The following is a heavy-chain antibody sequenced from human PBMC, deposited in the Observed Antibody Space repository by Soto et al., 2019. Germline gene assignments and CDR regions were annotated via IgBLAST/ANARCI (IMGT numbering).Heavy chain of an antibody. D-gene: IGHD3-10*01. V-gene: IGHV1-18*01. Sequence: QVQLVQSGAEVKKPGASVKVSCKASGYTFTSYGISWVRQAPGQGLEWMGWISAYNGNTNYAQKLQGRVTMTTDTSTSTAYMELRSRRSDDTAVYYCASVTYYYGSGRDYYGMDVWGQGTTVTVSS. CDR3: ASVTYYYGSGRDYYGMDV. CDR1: GYTFTSYG. J-gene: IGHJ6*02. CDR2: ISAYNGNT.